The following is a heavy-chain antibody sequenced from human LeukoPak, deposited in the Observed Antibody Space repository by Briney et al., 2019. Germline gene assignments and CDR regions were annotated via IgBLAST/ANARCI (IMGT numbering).Heavy chain of an antibody. CDR2: INHGGST. D-gene: IGHD3-10*01. CDR3: ARAGYGSGSYYSN. V-gene: IGHV4-34*01. Sequence: SETLSLTCAVYGGSFSGYCWSWIRQPPGKGLEWIGEINHGGSTNYNPSLKSRVTISVDTSKNQFSLKLSSVTAADTAVYYCARAGYGSGSYYSNWGQGTLVTVSS. J-gene: IGHJ4*02. CDR1: GGSFSGYC.